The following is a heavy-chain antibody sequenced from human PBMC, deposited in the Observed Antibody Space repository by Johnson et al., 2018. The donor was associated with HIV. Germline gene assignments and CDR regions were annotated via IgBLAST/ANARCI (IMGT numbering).Heavy chain of an antibody. V-gene: IGHV3-7*03. CDR1: GFTFSNYW. D-gene: IGHD6-13*01. CDR3: AREYIGAAVDAAFDI. CDR2: IKQDGSET. J-gene: IGHJ3*02. Sequence: VQLVESGGGLVQPGGSLRLSCAASGFTFSNYWMNWVRQAPGKGLEWVANIKQDGSETYYVESVKGRFPISRDNAKNSLYLQMNSLRAEDTAVYYCAREYIGAAVDAAFDIWGQGTMVTVSS.